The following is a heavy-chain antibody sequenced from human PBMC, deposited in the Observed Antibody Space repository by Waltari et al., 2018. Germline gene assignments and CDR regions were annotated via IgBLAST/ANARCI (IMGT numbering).Heavy chain of an antibody. Sequence: QVQLVESGGGVVQPGRSLRLSCAASGLTFSNYAMHWVRQAPGKGLEWVLIISYDGSDKYYADSVKGRFTISRDNSKNTLYLQMNSLRTEDTALYYCARDIYGSGSYQFDYWGQGTLVTVSS. V-gene: IGHV3-30*01. CDR2: ISYDGSDK. D-gene: IGHD3-10*01. CDR3: ARDIYGSGSYQFDY. J-gene: IGHJ4*02. CDR1: GLTFSNYA.